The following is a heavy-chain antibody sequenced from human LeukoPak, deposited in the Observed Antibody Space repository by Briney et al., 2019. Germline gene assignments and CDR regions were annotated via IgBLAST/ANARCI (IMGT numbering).Heavy chain of an antibody. Sequence: ASVKVSCKASGYTFTSYDVNWVRQATGQGLEWMGWMNPNSGNTGYAQKFQGRVTMTRNTSISTAYMELSSLRSEDTAVYYCARGRLGGAAAKQNNWFDPWGQGTLVTVSS. CDR1: GYTFTSYD. V-gene: IGHV1-8*01. D-gene: IGHD6-13*01. J-gene: IGHJ5*02. CDR3: ARGRLGGAAAKQNNWFDP. CDR2: MNPNSGNT.